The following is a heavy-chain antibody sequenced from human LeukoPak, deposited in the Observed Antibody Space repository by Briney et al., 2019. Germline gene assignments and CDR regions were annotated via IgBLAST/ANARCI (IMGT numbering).Heavy chain of an antibody. CDR3: ARPGYYDTSRYWHDC. Sequence: GGSLRLSCAASGFTLSSYWMHWVRQAPGKGLVWVSRIKSDGSTNYADSVKGRFTISRDNAKSSLYLQMNSLRAEDTAVYYCARPGYYDTSRYWHDCWGQGTLVTVSS. V-gene: IGHV3-74*01. CDR1: GFTLSSYW. J-gene: IGHJ4*02. CDR2: IKSDGST. D-gene: IGHD3-22*01.